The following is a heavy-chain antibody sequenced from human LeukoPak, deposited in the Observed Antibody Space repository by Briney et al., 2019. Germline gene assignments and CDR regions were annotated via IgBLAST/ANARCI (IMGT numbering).Heavy chain of an antibody. CDR3: ARRWDYYDSSGYDY. V-gene: IGHV3-30-3*01. CDR2: ISYDGDNE. Sequence: PGGSLRLSCAASGFTFNDYAIHWIRQAPGKGLEWVAVISYDGDNEYYTDSVKGRFTISRDNAKNSLYLQMNSLRAEDTAVYYCARRWDYYDSSGYDYWGQGTLVTVSS. CDR1: GFTFNDYA. J-gene: IGHJ4*02. D-gene: IGHD3-22*01.